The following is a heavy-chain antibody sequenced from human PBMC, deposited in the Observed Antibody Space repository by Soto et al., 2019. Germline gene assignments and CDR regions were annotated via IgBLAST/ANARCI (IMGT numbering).Heavy chain of an antibody. J-gene: IGHJ4*02. CDR1: GFTFSSYA. D-gene: IGHD3-10*01. CDR3: AWNAGLGSYPRYY. Sequence: EVQLLESGGGLVQPGGSLRLSCAASGFTFSSYAMSWVRQAPGKGLEWVSSISGSGGSTYYEDSVKGRFTISRDNSKNTLYVQMNSVRAEDTAVYYCAWNAGLGSYPRYYWGQGSLVTVSS. V-gene: IGHV3-23*01. CDR2: ISGSGGST.